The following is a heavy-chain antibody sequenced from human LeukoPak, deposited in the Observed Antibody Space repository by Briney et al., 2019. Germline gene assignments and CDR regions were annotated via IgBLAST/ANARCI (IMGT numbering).Heavy chain of an antibody. D-gene: IGHD3-16*01. V-gene: IGHV4-38-2*01. CDR2: TYHSEST. J-gene: IGHJ3*01. Sequence: PSETLSLTCGVSGYSISRGYSWGWIRQPPGKGLEWIGNTYHSESTHYNPSLKSRVTISPDTSKNQFSLKLTSVTASDTAVYYCARFDHVWETHGMDAFDLWGQGTMVTVSS. CDR1: GYSISRGYS. CDR3: ARFDHVWETHGMDAFDL.